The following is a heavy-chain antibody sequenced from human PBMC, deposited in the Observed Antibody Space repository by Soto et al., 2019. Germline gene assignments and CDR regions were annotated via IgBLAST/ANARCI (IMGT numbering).Heavy chain of an antibody. CDR2: INPNSGGT. Sequence: QVQLVQSGAEVKKPGASVKVSCKASGYTFTGYYMHWVRQAPGQGHEWMGWINPNSGGTNYAQKFQGRVTKTRDTSISTADMVLSRLRSDDTAVYYGARVPQSETWGYWFAPWGQGTLVTVSS. CDR3: ARVPQSETWGYWFAP. CDR1: GYTFTGYY. D-gene: IGHD3-16*01. V-gene: IGHV1-2*02. J-gene: IGHJ5*02.